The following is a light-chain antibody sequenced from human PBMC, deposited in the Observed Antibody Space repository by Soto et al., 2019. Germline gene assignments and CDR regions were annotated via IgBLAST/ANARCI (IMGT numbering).Light chain of an antibody. J-gene: IGLJ1*01. CDR1: NIGSKS. Sequence: SYELTQPPSVSVAPGKAARITCGGNNIGSKSVHWYQQKPGQAPVLVIYYDSDRPSGIPERFSGSNSGNTATLTISRVKAGDEADYYCQVWDSSSDHLYVFGTGTKFTVL. CDR3: QVWDSSSDHLYV. CDR2: YDS. V-gene: IGLV3-21*04.